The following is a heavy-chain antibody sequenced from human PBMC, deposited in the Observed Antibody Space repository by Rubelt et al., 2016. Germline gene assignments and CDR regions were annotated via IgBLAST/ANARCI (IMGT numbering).Heavy chain of an antibody. CDR2: IYYSGST. V-gene: IGHV4-39*07. J-gene: IGHJ4*02. D-gene: IGHD1-7*01. CDR1: GGSISSSSYY. CDR3: ARDPRAGTTSFDY. Sequence: QLQLQESGPGLVKPSETLSLTCTVSGGSISSSSYYWGWIRQPPGKGLEWIGSIYYSGSTYYNPSLKSRVSNAVDTSKNPFSPKLGSGTAADTAVDYCARDPRAGTTSFDYWGQGTLVTVSS.